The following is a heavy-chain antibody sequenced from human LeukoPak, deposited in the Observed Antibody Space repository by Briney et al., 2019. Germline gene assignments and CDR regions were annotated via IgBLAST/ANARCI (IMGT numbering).Heavy chain of an antibody. Sequence: PSETLSLTCAVYGGSFSGYYWSWIRQPPGKGLEWIGEINHSGSTNYNPSLKSRVTISVDASKNQFSLKLSSVTAADTAVYYCARVPSVQLERRSGDCYYYGMDVWGKGTTVTVSS. CDR2: INHSGST. D-gene: IGHD1-1*01. J-gene: IGHJ6*04. CDR3: ARVPSVQLERRSGDCYYYGMDV. CDR1: GGSFSGYY. V-gene: IGHV4-34*01.